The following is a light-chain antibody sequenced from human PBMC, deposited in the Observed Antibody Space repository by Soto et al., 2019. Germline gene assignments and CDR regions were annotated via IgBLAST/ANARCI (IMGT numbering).Light chain of an antibody. V-gene: IGKV3-11*01. J-gene: IGKJ5*01. Sequence: EIVLTQSPATLSLSPGERATLSCRASQSISFYLTWYQHKPGQAPRLLIYDASNRATGIPARFSGSGYGTDFPLTISSLEHEDFAVYYCQQRSNWPTFGQGTRLEIK. CDR3: QQRSNWPT. CDR2: DAS. CDR1: QSISFY.